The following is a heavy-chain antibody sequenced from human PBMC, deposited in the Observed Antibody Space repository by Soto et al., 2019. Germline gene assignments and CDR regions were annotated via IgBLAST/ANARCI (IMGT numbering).Heavy chain of an antibody. J-gene: IGHJ4*02. D-gene: IGHD2-15*01. CDR1: VATLRAYY. Sequence: PSEPLSLTCAVYVATLRAYYLSWIRQHPGKALEWIGEINHSGSTNSNPSLKSRVTISVATSKNQFSLKLSSVTAADTAVYYGARGYCSGGICSLWPPHFDYWGQGNLLTVSS. CDR2: INHSGST. V-gene: IGHV4-34*01. CDR3: ARGYCSGGICSLWPPHFDY.